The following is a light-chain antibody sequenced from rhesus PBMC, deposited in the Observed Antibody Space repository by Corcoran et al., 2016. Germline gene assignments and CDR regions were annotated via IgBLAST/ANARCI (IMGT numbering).Light chain of an antibody. J-gene: IGLJ1*01. V-gene: IGLV2-32*02. Sequence: QAALTQPRSVSGSPGQSVTISCTGPSSDIGGYNYVSWYQQHPGTAPKLMIYEVSKRPSGVSDRFSGSKSGNTASLTISGLQAEDEAEYYCSSYAGSNTCYIFGAGTRLTVL. CDR1: SSDIGGYNY. CDR3: SSYAGSNTCYI. CDR2: EVS.